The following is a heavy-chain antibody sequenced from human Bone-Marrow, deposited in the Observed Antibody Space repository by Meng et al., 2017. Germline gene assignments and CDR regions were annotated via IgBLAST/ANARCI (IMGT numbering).Heavy chain of an antibody. V-gene: IGHV1-2*06. CDR3: ARDEAISAAGKLFGDY. CDR1: GYNFPDYW. Sequence: ASVNVSCKPSGYNFPDYWLHWVRRAPGQGLEWMGRIDPKSGDTHYARRFEGRVTMTGDMSISTAYMGLSGLRSDDTAMYYCARDEAISAAGKLFGDYWGQGTLVTVSS. J-gene: IGHJ4*02. D-gene: IGHD6-13*01. CDR2: IDPKSGDT.